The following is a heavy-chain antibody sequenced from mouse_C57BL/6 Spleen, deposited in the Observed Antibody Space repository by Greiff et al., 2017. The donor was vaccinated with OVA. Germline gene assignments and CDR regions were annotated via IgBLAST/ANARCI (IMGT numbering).Heavy chain of an antibody. J-gene: IGHJ4*01. CDR3: ARDDGSSLYYYAMDY. Sequence: DVMLVESGGGLVKPGGSLKLSCAASGFTFSSYAMSWVRQTPEKRLEWVATISDGGSYTYYPDNVKGRFTISRDNAKNNLYLQMSHLKSEDTAMYYCARDDGSSLYYYAMDYWGQGTSVTVSS. CDR1: GFTFSSYA. CDR2: ISDGGSYT. D-gene: IGHD1-1*01. V-gene: IGHV5-4*01.